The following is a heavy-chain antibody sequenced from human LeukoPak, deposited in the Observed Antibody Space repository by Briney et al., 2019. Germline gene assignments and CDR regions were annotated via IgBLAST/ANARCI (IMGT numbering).Heavy chain of an antibody. J-gene: IGHJ1*01. CDR3: AKIGSTIRGY. D-gene: IGHD5-24*01. Sequence: GGSVRLSCAASGFTFEDYAMHWVRQTPGKGLEWVSLISGDGGSTYYADSVKGRFTISRDNSKNSLYLQMNSLRTEDTALYYCAKIGSTIRGYCGQGTLVTVSS. CDR2: ISGDGGST. V-gene: IGHV3-43*02. CDR1: GFTFEDYA.